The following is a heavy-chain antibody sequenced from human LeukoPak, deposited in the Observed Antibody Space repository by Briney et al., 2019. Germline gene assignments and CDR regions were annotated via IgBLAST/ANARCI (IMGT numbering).Heavy chain of an antibody. J-gene: IGHJ4*02. D-gene: IGHD5-18*01. V-gene: IGHV3-66*01. CDR1: GFTFSSYG. CDR2: IYSGGST. Sequence: GRSLRLSCAASGFTFSSYGMHWVCQAPGKGLEWVSVIYSGGSTYYADPVKGRFTISRDSAKNTVHLQMNSLRAEDTAVYYCARTSLSYSLGYWGQGTLVTVSS. CDR3: ARTSLSYSLGY.